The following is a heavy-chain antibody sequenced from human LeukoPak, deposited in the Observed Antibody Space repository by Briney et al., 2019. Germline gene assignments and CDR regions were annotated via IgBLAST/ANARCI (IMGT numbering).Heavy chain of an antibody. CDR2: LIENGATT. V-gene: IGHV3-23*01. J-gene: IGHJ4*02. CDR3: VKDYQVGNSPAFGDY. CDR1: GFTFSSHA. D-gene: IGHD1-26*01. Sequence: GGSLRLSCAASGFTFSSHAMSWVGRAPGKGLDWVQGLIENGATTYYADPVKGRFTISRDNSRNTMYLQMNSLRVEDTAVYYCVKDYQVGNSPAFGDYWGQGTLVTISS.